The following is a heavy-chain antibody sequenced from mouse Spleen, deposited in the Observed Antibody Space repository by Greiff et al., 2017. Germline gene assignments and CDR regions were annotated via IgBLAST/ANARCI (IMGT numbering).Heavy chain of an antibody. Sequence: EVKLEESGPGLVKPSPSLSLTCSVTGYSITSGYYWNWIRQFPGNKLEWMGYISYDGSNNYNPSLKNRISITHDTSKNQFFLKLNSVATEDTATYCCARDEDGYYGLDYWGQGTTLTVSS. D-gene: IGHD2-3*01. CDR1: GYSITSGYY. CDR3: ARDEDGYYGLDY. J-gene: IGHJ2*01. V-gene: IGHV3-6*01. CDR2: ISYDGSN.